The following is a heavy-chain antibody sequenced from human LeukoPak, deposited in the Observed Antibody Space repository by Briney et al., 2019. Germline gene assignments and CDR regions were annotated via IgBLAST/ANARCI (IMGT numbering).Heavy chain of an antibody. J-gene: IGHJ6*03. D-gene: IGHD6-6*01. CDR1: GYTFTSHF. CDR3: ARDKEDHVVRRDYYHMDV. Sequence: ASVNVSCKPSGYTFTSHFMHLVRQAPGQGLEWMGKINPSGGSTSYAPKFQGRVTMTTDTSTRTVHMELSSVRSDDTAVYYCARDKEDHVVRRDYYHMDVWGKGPTVSVTS. V-gene: IGHV1-46*01. CDR2: INPSGGST.